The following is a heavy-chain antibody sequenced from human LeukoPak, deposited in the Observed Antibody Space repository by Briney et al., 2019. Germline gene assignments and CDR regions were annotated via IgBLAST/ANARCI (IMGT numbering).Heavy chain of an antibody. CDR1: GYTFTSYA. D-gene: IGHD4-17*01. V-gene: IGHV1-3*01. Sequence: ASVKVSCKASGYTFTSYAMHWVRQAPGQRLEWMGWINAGNGNTKYSQKFQGRVTITRDTSISTAYMELSRLRSDDTAVYYCARDYGDYGIDYWGQGTLVTVSS. CDR3: ARDYGDYGIDY. J-gene: IGHJ4*02. CDR2: INAGNGNT.